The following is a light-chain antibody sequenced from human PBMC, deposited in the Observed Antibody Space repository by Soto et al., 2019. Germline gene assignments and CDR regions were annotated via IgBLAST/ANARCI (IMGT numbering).Light chain of an antibody. CDR1: QSVSNNH. J-gene: IGKJ1*01. V-gene: IGKV3-20*01. CDR2: GTS. Sequence: EIVMTQSPATLSVSPGERATLSCRASQSVSNNHLAWYQQKPGQAPRLLIHGTSNRATGIPDRFSGSGSGTDFTLTISRLEPEDSAVYYCQQYGSSRTFGQGTKVDI. CDR3: QQYGSSRT.